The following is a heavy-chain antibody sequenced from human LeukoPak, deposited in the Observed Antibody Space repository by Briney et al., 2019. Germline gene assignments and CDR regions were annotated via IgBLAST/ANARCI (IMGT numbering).Heavy chain of an antibody. CDR3: ARHGARPLDY. CDR1: GGSMSSYY. J-gene: IGHJ4*02. Sequence: PSETLSLTCTVSGGSMSSYYWSWIRQPPGKGLEWIGSIYYSGSTNYNPSLKSRVTISEDTSKNQFSLKVSSVTAADTAVYYCARHGARPLDYWGQGTLVTVSS. V-gene: IGHV4-59*08. D-gene: IGHD6-6*01. CDR2: IYYSGST.